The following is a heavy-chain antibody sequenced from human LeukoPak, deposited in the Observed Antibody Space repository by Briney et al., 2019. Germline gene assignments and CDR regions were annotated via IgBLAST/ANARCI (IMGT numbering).Heavy chain of an antibody. CDR3: ATAAGYCSGGSCYQYDY. V-gene: IGHV1-24*01. CDR2: FDPEDGET. CDR1: GYTLTELS. D-gene: IGHD2-15*01. J-gene: IGHJ4*02. Sequence: ASVKVSCKVPGYTLTELSMHWVRQAPGKGLEWMGGFDPEDGETIYAQKFQGRVTMAEDTSTDTAYMELSSLRSEDTAVYYCATAAGYCSGGSCYQYDYWGQGTLVTVSS.